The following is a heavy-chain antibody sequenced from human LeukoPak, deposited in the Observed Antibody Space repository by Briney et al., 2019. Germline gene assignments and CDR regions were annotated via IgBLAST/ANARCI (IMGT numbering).Heavy chain of an antibody. Sequence: PSETLSLTCTVSGGSISSSSYYWGWVRQPPGKGLEWIGSIYYSGSTYYNPSLKSRVTISVDTSKNQFPLKLSSVTAADTAVYYCARLHIDKVDYWGQGTLVTVSS. V-gene: IGHV4-39*01. CDR2: IYYSGST. D-gene: IGHD2-21*01. CDR1: GGSISSSSYY. J-gene: IGHJ4*02. CDR3: ARLHIDKVDY.